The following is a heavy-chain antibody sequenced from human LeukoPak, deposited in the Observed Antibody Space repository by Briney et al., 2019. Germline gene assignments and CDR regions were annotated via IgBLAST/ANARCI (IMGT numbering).Heavy chain of an antibody. V-gene: IGHV1-2*02. CDR1: GYSFSDNY. CDR2: INPRSGAT. J-gene: IGHJ4*02. CDR3: ARSSGYDWGGLDY. Sequence: ASVKVSCKPSGYSFSDNYIHWLRQAPGQGLECMGWINPRSGATWSSQKFQGRVTMTRDTSISTAYMELSRLRSDDTAVYYCARSSGYDWGGLDYWGQGTLVTVSS. D-gene: IGHD5-12*01.